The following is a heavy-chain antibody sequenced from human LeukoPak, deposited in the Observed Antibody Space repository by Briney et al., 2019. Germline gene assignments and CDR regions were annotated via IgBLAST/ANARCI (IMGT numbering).Heavy chain of an antibody. D-gene: IGHD6-13*01. CDR3: ARDGGSSWTYYYYYYGMDV. Sequence: GASVTVSCTASGYTFTSYAMHWVRQAPGQRLEWMGWINAGNGNTKYSQKFQGRVTITRDTSASTAYMELSSLRSEDTAVYYCARDGGSSWTYYYYYYGMDVWGQGTTVTVSS. CDR1: GYTFTSYA. V-gene: IGHV1-3*01. CDR2: INAGNGNT. J-gene: IGHJ6*02.